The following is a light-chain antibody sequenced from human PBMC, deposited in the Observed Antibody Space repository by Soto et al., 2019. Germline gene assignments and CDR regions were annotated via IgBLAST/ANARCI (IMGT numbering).Light chain of an antibody. CDR3: CSYAGDYNRV. J-gene: IGLJ7*01. V-gene: IGLV2-11*01. CDR2: DVN. Sequence: QSVLTQPRSVAGSPGHSVTISCTGTSSDIGGYDYVSWYQQHPDKAPALLIYDVNMRLSGVPDRFAGSKSGNTASLTISGLQADDEATFYCCSYAGDYNRVFGVGTQLTVL. CDR1: SSDIGGYDY.